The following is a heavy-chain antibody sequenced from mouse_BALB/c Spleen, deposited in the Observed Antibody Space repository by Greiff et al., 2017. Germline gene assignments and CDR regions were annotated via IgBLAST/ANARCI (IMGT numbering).Heavy chain of an antibody. CDR3: ARASSGYVGFAY. J-gene: IGHJ3*01. D-gene: IGHD3-1*01. CDR2: ISYDGSN. Sequence: EVKLMESGPGLVKPSQSLSLTCSVTGYSITSGYYWNWIRQFPGNKLEWMGYISYDGSNNYNPSLKNRISITRDTSKNQFFLKLNSVTTEDTATYYCARASSGYVGFAYWGQGTLVTVSA. V-gene: IGHV3-6*02. CDR1: GYSITSGYY.